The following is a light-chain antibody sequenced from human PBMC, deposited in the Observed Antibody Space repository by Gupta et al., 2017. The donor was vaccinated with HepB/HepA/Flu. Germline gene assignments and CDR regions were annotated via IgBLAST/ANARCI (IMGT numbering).Light chain of an antibody. CDR2: GAS. V-gene: IGKV3-15*01. CDR1: QSVTSN. J-gene: IGKJ1*01. CDR3: QQYHNWPPWT. Sequence: EIVMTQSPATLSVSPGERATLSCRASQSVTSNLAWYQQKPGQAPRLLIYGASARATGIPASFSGSGSGTEFTLTISSLQSEDFAVYYCQQYHNWPPWTFGQGTNVEIK.